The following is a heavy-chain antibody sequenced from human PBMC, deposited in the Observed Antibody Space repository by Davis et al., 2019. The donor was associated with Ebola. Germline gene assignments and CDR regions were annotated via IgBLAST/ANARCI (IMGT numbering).Heavy chain of an antibody. CDR1: ARSISSYY. Sequence: PSETLSLTCSVSARSISSYYWSWIRQPPGNGLEWLGYIYYSGSTDYNPSLKSRVSISLDTSKNQFSLKLSAVTAADTAVYYCARLGALGIVTTTFYFDYWGQGTLVAVSS. V-gene: IGHV4-59*08. CDR3: ARLGALGIVTTTFYFDY. J-gene: IGHJ4*02. D-gene: IGHD5-12*01. CDR2: IYYSGST.